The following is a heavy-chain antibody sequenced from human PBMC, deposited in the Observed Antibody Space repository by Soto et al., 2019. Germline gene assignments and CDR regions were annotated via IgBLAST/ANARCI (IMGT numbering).Heavy chain of an antibody. CDR3: ARGGGVAVRPHYYYYGMDV. J-gene: IGHJ6*02. CDR2: IYSDGST. Sequence: EVQLVESGGGLIQPGGSLRLSCVASVFSVSNNYMSWVRQAPGKGLEWVSVIYSDGSTYYADSVKGRFTISRDNSRNTVYLQTNRLRAEDTAVYDSARGGGVAVRPHYYYYGMDVWVQGTTVTVSS. V-gene: IGHV3-53*01. CDR1: VFSVSNNY. D-gene: IGHD6-6*01.